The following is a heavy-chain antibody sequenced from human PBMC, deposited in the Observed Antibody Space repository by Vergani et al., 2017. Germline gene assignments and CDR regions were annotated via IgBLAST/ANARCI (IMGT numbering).Heavy chain of an antibody. CDR1: GGTFSSYA. J-gene: IGHJ2*01. CDR2: IIPIFGTA. V-gene: IGHV1-69*06. Sequence: QVQLVQSGAEVKKPGSSVKVSCKASGGTFSSYAISWVRQAPGQGLEWMGGIIPIFGTANYAQKFQGRVTITADKSTSTAYMELSSLRSEDTAVYYCARGKPDCSSTSCYYGSRGLSPDWYFDLWGRGTLVTVSS. D-gene: IGHD2-2*01. CDR3: ARGKPDCSSTSCYYGSRGLSPDWYFDL.